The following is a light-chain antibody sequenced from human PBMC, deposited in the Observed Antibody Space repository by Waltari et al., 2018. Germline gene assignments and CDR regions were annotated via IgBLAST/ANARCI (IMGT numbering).Light chain of an antibody. J-gene: IGLJ3*02. CDR2: RNN. Sequence: QSVLTQPPSASGTPGQRVTISCSGSRSNIGSNYVYWYQHLPGTTPKLLIYRNNQRPSGVPDRFSGSKSGTSASLAISVLRSEDEADYYCAAWDDTLSAVLFGGGTNLTVL. CDR3: AAWDDTLSAVL. CDR1: RSNIGSNY. V-gene: IGLV1-47*01.